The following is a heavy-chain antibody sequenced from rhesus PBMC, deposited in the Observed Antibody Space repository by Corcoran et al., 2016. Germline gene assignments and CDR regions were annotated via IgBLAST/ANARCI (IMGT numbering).Heavy chain of an antibody. J-gene: IGHJ4*01. D-gene: IGHD2-21*01. Sequence: QVQLQESGPGLVKPSETLSLTCAVSGYSISSDYGWGWIRQPPGKGLEWIGQIYGGSGDTYYNPSLKSRVTVSRDTSKNQFSLNVSSVTAADTAVYYCARTPIEYCVGSGCYNYFDYWGQGVLVTVFS. CDR1: GYSISSDYG. CDR2: IYGGSGDT. V-gene: IGHV4-127*01. CDR3: ARTPIEYCVGSGCYNYFDY.